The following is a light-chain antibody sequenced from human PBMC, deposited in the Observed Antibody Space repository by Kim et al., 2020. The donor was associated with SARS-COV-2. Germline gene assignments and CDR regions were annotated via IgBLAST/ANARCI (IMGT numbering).Light chain of an antibody. J-gene: IGLJ2*01. CDR2: QNN. CDR3: QAWDSSTVV. V-gene: IGLV3-1*01. Sequence: SYELTQPPSVSVSPGQTAYITCSGDKLGDKYACWYQQKPGQSPVLVIYQNNKRPSGIPERFSGSNSGNTATLTISGTQAMDEADYYCQAWDSSTVVFGGGTQLTVL. CDR1: KLGDKY.